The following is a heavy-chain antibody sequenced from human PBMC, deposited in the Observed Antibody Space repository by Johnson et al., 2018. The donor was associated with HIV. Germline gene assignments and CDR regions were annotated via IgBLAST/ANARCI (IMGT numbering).Heavy chain of an antibody. D-gene: IGHD3-10*01. CDR1: GFTFSDYY. CDR3: ARDLYYGSGSSVAFDS. CDR2: ISSSGSTI. Sequence: QVQLVESGGGLVKPGGSLRLSCAASGFTFSDYYMSWIRQAPGKGLEWVSYISSSGSTIYYADSVQGRFTISRDNAKNSLYLQINSLRAEDTALYYCARDLYYGSGSSVAFDSWGQETLVTVSS. J-gene: IGHJ3*02. V-gene: IGHV3-11*01.